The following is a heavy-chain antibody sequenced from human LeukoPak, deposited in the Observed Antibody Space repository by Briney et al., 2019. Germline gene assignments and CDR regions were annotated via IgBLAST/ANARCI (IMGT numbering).Heavy chain of an antibody. V-gene: IGHV4-34*01. J-gene: IGHJ6*02. D-gene: IGHD6-19*01. CDR1: GGSFSGYY. CDR2: INHSGST. Sequence: SETLSLTCAVYGGSFSGYYWSWIRQPPGKGLEWIGEINHSGSTNYNPSLKSRVTISVDTSKNQFSLKLSSVTAADTAVYYCARARIEVAVPPPYYYYYYGMDVWGQGTTVTVSS. CDR3: ARARIEVAVPPPYYYYYYGMDV.